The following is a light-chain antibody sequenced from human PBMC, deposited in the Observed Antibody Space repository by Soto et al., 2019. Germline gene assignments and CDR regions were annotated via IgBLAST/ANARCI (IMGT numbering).Light chain of an antibody. CDR2: GAS. CDR3: QQDGSSPWT. CDR1: QSVSSTF. V-gene: IGKV3-20*01. J-gene: IGKJ1*01. Sequence: EIGLTQSPATLSLSAWERATLTCRASQSVSSTFLAWYQHKPGRPPRLLIYGASSRATDIPDRCSGGGSGTDFTLTISRLEPEDFAVYYCQQDGSSPWTCGQGTKVDIK.